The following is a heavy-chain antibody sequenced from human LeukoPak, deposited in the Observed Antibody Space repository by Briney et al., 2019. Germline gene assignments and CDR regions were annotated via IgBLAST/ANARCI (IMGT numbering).Heavy chain of an antibody. Sequence: GGSLRLSCAASGFTFSDYYMSWIRKAPGKGLEWVSYISSSGSTIYYADSVKGRFTISRDNAKNSLYLQMNSLRAEDTAVYYCAREGIAVAGNAFDIWGQGTMVTVSS. D-gene: IGHD6-19*01. CDR2: ISSSGSTI. V-gene: IGHV3-11*01. J-gene: IGHJ3*02. CDR3: AREGIAVAGNAFDI. CDR1: GFTFSDYY.